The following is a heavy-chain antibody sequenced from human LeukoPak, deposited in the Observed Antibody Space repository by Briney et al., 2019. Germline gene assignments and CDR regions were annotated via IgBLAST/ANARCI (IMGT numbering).Heavy chain of an antibody. CDR2: TNHSGRT. CDR1: GGSFSGYY. V-gene: IGHV4-34*01. D-gene: IGHD2-2*01. J-gene: IGHJ6*02. Sequence: SETLSFTCAVYGGSFSGYYWSWIRQPPGKGLEGMGETNHSGRTNSNPSLNRRATISVATSRNQFSVKLSSVTAADTAVYYGARDIAVPAARGGPYYYYGMDVWGQGTLVTVSS. CDR3: ARDIAVPAARGGPYYYYGMDV.